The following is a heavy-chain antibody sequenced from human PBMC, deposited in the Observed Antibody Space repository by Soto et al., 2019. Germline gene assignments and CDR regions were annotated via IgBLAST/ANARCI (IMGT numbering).Heavy chain of an antibody. Sequence: PSETLSLTCTVSGGSISSYYWSWIRQPPGKGLEWIGYIYYSGSTNYNPSLKSRVTISVDTSKNQFSLKLSSVTAAGTAVYYCARTAWGAWFDPWGQGTLVTVS. CDR1: GGSISSYY. J-gene: IGHJ5*02. CDR2: IYYSGST. V-gene: IGHV4-59*08. D-gene: IGHD3-16*01. CDR3: ARTAWGAWFDP.